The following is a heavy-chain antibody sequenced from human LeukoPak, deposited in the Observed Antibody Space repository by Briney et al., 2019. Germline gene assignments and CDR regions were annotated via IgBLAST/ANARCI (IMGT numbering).Heavy chain of an antibody. CDR2: IDGRGSPT. J-gene: IGHJ4*02. CDR3: ARFHDFWR. V-gene: IGHV3-53*01. CDR1: GFTVSSNY. D-gene: IGHD3-3*01. Sequence: PGGSLRLSCAASGFTVSSNYMSWVRQAPGKGLEWVSSIDGRGSPTYYADSVKGRFTISRDNSKNTLYLLLNSLRAEDTAVYYCARFHDFWRWGQGTLVTVSS.